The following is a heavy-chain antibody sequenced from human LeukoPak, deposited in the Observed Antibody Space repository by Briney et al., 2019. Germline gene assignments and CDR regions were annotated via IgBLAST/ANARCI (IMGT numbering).Heavy chain of an antibody. CDR2: INWNGGST. CDR3: ARGGYYYDSSGYYSFYYYYYMDV. J-gene: IGHJ6*03. Sequence: PGGSLRLSCAASGFTFDDYGMSWVRQAPGKGLEWVSGINWNGGSTGYADSVKGRFTISRDNAKNSLYLQMNSLRAEDTALYYCARGGYYYDSSGYYSFYYYYYMDVWGKGTTVTVSS. D-gene: IGHD3-22*01. V-gene: IGHV3-20*04. CDR1: GFTFDDYG.